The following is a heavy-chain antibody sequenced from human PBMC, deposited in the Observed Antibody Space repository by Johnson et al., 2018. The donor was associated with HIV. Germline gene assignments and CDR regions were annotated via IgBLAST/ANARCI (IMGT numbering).Heavy chain of an antibody. CDR1: GFSFNNYA. CDR2: IGYDGSNK. D-gene: IGHD1-26*01. V-gene: IGHV3-30*04. Sequence: QVQLVESGGGVVQPGRSLRLSCGASGFSFNNYAMHWVRQAPGKGLEWVAVIGYDGSNKYYADSVKGRLTVSRDNSKNTLYLQMNSLRAEDTAVYYCAKDRGYSGSPPDAFDIWGQGTMVTVSS. J-gene: IGHJ3*02. CDR3: AKDRGYSGSPPDAFDI.